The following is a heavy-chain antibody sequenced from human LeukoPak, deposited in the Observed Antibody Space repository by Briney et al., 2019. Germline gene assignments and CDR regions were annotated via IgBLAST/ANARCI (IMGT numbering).Heavy chain of an antibody. CDR1: GFTFRDAW. Sequence: PGGSLRLSCAASGFTFRDAWMSWVRQAPGKGLEGVGRIRRKTDGGTTEYAAPVKGRFTISRDDSKNTLYLQMNSLKTEDTAVYYCTTESIDSGSYYALDYWGQRTLVTVSS. D-gene: IGHD1-26*01. V-gene: IGHV3-15*01. J-gene: IGHJ4*02. CDR2: IRRKTDGGTT. CDR3: TTESIDSGSYYALDY.